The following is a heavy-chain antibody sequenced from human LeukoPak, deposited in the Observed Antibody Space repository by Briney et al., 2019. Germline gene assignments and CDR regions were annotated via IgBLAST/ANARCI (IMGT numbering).Heavy chain of an antibody. J-gene: IGHJ5*02. CDR3: ATVSLMSVAPDNWFDP. CDR1: GYTLTELS. CDR2: FNPEDGRT. D-gene: IGHD6-19*01. V-gene: IGHV1-24*01. Sequence: ASVKVSCKVSGYTLTELSVHWVRQTPGKGLEWMEGFNPEDGRTIYAQNFQGRVTMTEDTSTDTVYMELSSLKSEDTAVYYCATVSLMSVAPDNWFDPWGQGTLVTVSS.